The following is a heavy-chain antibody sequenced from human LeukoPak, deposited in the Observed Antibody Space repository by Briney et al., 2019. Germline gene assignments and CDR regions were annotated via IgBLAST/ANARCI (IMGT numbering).Heavy chain of an antibody. D-gene: IGHD3-9*01. V-gene: IGHV1-18*01. CDR3: ARDGVRVLTGYYLAGYDAFDI. CDR1: GYTFTSYG. J-gene: IGHJ3*02. CDR2: ISAYNGNT. Sequence: WASVKVSCKASGYTFTSYGISWVRQAPGQGLEWMGWISAYNGNTNYAQKLQGRVTMTTDTSTSTAYMELRSLRSDDTAVYYCARDGVRVLTGYYLAGYDAFDIWGQGTMVTVSS.